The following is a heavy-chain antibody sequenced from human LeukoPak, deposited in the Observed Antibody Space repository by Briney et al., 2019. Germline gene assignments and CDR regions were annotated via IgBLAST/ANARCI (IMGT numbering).Heavy chain of an antibody. CDR3: ARDRGYCSGGSCYPEYFQH. D-gene: IGHD2-15*01. CDR2: VYYSGST. Sequence: SETLSLTCTVSGGSISSYYWSWIRQPPGKGLEWIGYVYYSGSTNYNPSLKSRVTISVDTSKNQFSLKLSSVTAADTAVYYCARDRGYCSGGSCYPEYFQHWGQGTLVTVSS. CDR1: GGSISSYY. J-gene: IGHJ1*01. V-gene: IGHV4-59*01.